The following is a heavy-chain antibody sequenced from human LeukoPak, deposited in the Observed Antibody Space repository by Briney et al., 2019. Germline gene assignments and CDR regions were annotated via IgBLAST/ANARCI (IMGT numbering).Heavy chain of an antibody. J-gene: IGHJ4*02. CDR3: ASAPNVDFFDY. D-gene: IGHD2-8*01. V-gene: IGHV4-59*01. CDR2: IYYSGSS. CDR1: GGSFSGYY. Sequence: SETLSLTCAVYGGSFSGYYWSWIRQPPGAGLEWIGNIYYSGSSNYDPSLKSRVTISIDTSKNQFSLRLTSVTAADTAVYFCASAPNVDFFDYWGQGTLVTVSS.